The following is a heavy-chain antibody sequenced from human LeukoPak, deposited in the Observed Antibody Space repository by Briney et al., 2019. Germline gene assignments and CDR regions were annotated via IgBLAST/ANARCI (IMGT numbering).Heavy chain of an antibody. V-gene: IGHV3-74*01. J-gene: IGHJ6*03. CDR3: ARSGSYYYYYMDV. D-gene: IGHD3-10*01. Sequence: PGGSPRLSCAASGFTFSSYWMRWVRQAPGKGLVWVSRINSDGSSTSYADSVKGRFTISRDNAKNTLYLQMNSLSAEDTAVYYCARSGSYYYYYMDVWGKGTTVTVSS. CDR1: GFTFSSYW. CDR2: INSDGSST.